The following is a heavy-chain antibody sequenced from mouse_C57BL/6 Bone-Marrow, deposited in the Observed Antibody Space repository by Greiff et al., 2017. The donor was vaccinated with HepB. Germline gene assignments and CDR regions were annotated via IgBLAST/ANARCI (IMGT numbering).Heavy chain of an antibody. V-gene: IGHV1-76*01. Sequence: QVQLQQSGAELVRPGASVKLSCKASDYTFTDYYINWVKQRPGQGLEWIARIYPGSGNTYYNEKFKGKATLTAEKSSSTAYMQLSSLTSEDSAVYFCAREGALGYFDYWGQGTTLTVSS. CDR2: IYPGSGNT. CDR3: AREGALGYFDY. CDR1: DYTFTDYY. J-gene: IGHJ2*01.